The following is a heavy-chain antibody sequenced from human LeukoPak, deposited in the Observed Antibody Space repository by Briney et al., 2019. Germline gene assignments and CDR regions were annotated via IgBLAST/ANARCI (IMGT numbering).Heavy chain of an antibody. V-gene: IGHV1-69*13. J-gene: IGHJ5*02. D-gene: IGHD3-22*01. Sequence: ASVKVSCKASGGTFSSYAISWVRQAPGQGLEWMGGIIPIFGIANYAQKFQGRVTITADESTSTAYMELSSLRSEDTAVYYCARDWTYDSSGYYPPHNWFDPWGQGTLVTVSS. CDR3: ARDWTYDSSGYYPPHNWFDP. CDR1: GGTFSSYA. CDR2: IIPIFGIA.